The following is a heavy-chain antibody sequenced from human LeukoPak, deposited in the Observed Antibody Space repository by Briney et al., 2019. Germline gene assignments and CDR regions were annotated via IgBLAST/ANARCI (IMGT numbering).Heavy chain of an antibody. V-gene: IGHV1-2*02. D-gene: IGHD3-22*01. CDR3: ARGAHYHDSSQGYDY. CDR1: GYTFTGYY. J-gene: IGHJ4*02. Sequence: ASVRVSCKASGYTFTGYYMHWVRQAPGQGLEWMGWINPNSGGTNYAQKFQGRVTMTRDTSISTAYMELSRLRSDDTAVYYCARGAHYHDSSQGYDYWGQGTLVTVSS. CDR2: INPNSGGT.